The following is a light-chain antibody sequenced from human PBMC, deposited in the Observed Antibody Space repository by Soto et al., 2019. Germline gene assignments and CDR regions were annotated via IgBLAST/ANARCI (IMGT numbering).Light chain of an antibody. V-gene: IGKV3-11*01. J-gene: IGKJ1*01. CDR3: HQRQSWPRT. CDR2: GAS. CDR1: QTISSY. Sequence: EIVLTHSPATLSVSPWERATLSCRASQTISSYLAWYQQKPGQAPRLLIYGASSRATGIPDRFSGSGSGTDFTLTINSLAPEDFAIYYCHQRQSWPRTFGQGTKVDI.